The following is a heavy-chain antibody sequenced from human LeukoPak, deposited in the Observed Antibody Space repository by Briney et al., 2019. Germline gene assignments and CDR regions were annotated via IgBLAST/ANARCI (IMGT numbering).Heavy chain of an antibody. CDR2: IYYSGST. CDR1: GGSISSSSYY. D-gene: IGHD3-22*01. Sequence: SETLSLTCTVSGGSISSSSYYCGWIRQPPGKGLEWVGSIYYSGSTYYNPSLKSRVTISVDTSKNQFSLKLSSVTAADTAVYYCARQIVQYYYDSSGYFDYWGQGTLVTVSS. CDR3: ARQIVQYYYDSSGYFDY. V-gene: IGHV4-39*01. J-gene: IGHJ4*02.